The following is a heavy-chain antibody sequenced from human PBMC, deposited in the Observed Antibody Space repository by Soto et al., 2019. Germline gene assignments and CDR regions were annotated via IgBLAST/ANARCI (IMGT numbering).Heavy chain of an antibody. Sequence: QVQLQESGPGLVKPSETLSLTCTVSGGSISSYYWSWIRQPPGKGLEWIGYIYYSGSTNYNPSLKSRVTIAVDTSKNQFSLKLSSVTAADTAVYYCARDRRVGVGATGGVYYGMDVWGQGTTVTVSS. CDR2: IYYSGST. D-gene: IGHD1-26*01. J-gene: IGHJ6*02. V-gene: IGHV4-59*01. CDR1: GGSISSYY. CDR3: ARDRRVGVGATGGVYYGMDV.